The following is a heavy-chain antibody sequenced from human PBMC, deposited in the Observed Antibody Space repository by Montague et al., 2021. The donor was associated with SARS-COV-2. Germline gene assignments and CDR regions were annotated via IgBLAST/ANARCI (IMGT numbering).Heavy chain of an antibody. D-gene: IGHD4-17*01. Sequence: CAISGDSVWSNTAAWNWIRQSPSGGLEWLGRTNYRSKWTSDCATSVEGRISIDPDTSKNQFFLHLRSVTPEDTGVYYCVRDTGSAQAGFDVWGQGTLVTVSS. CDR1: GDSVWSNTAA. V-gene: IGHV6-1*01. CDR2: TNYRSKWTS. J-gene: IGHJ4*02. CDR3: VRDTGSAQAGFDV.